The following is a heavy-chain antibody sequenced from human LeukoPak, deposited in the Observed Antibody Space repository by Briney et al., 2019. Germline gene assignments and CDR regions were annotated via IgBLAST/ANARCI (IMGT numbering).Heavy chain of an antibody. J-gene: IGHJ3*02. V-gene: IGHV1-69*05. CDR2: IIPIFGTA. D-gene: IGHD3-9*01. CDR3: ASWLYYDILTGYYLEDAFDI. Sequence: SVKVSCKASGGTFSSYAISWVRQAPGQGLEWMGGIIPIFGTANYAQKFQGRVTITTDESTSTAYMELSSLRSEDTAVYYCASWLYYDILTGYYLEDAFDIWGQGTMVTVSS. CDR1: GGTFSSYA.